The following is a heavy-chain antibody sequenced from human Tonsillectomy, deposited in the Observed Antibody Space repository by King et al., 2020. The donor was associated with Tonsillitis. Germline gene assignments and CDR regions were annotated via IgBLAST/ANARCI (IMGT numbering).Heavy chain of an antibody. D-gene: IGHD2-2*02. Sequence: VQLVESGGGLVKPGGSLRLSCAASGFTFSDYYMRWIRQAPGKGLEWVSYISSSSSYTNYADSVKGRFTISRDNAKNSLYLQMNSLRAEDTAVYYCARDRGGVVVPAAINYYYGMDVWGQGTTVTVSS. CDR3: ARDRGGVVVPAAINYYYGMDV. V-gene: IGHV3-11*06. CDR1: GFTFSDYY. CDR2: ISSSSSYT. J-gene: IGHJ6*02.